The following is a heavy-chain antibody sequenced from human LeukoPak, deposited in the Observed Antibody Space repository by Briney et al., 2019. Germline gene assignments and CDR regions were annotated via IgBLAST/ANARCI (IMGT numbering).Heavy chain of an antibody. J-gene: IGHJ5*02. D-gene: IGHD1-1*01. CDR1: GASINSYY. CDR2: IYYSGST. CDR3: ARLDGDWFDP. Sequence: SETLSLTCTVSGASINSYYWSWIRQPPGKGLEWIGYIYYSGSTNYNPSLKSRVTISVDTSKNQFSLKLNSVTAADTAVYYCARLDGDWFDPWGQGTLVTVSS. V-gene: IGHV4-59*01.